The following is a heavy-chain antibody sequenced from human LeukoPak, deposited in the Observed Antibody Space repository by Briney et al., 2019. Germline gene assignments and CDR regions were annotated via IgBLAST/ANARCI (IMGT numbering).Heavy chain of an antibody. CDR2: ISYDGGDK. V-gene: IGHV3-30*18. D-gene: IGHD3-16*01. Sequence: GGSLRLSCAASGFSFNNYAMFWVRQAPGKALEWVALISYDGGDKYYAESVKGRITISRDNAENTLYLQMNNLRPDDTAFYFCVKEGVEYSYSYEEYWGQGTLVTVSS. J-gene: IGHJ4*02. CDR3: VKEGVEYSYSYEEY. CDR1: GFSFNNYA.